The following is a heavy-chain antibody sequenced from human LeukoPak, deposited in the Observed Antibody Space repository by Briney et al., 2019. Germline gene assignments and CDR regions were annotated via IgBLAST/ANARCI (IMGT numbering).Heavy chain of an antibody. CDR2: INHSGST. J-gene: IGHJ4*02. CDR3: ARGLEAYSSGTFDY. Sequence: SETLSLTCAVYGGSFSGYYWSWIRQPPGKGLEWIGEINHSGSTNYNPSLKSRVTISVDTSKNQFSLNLSSVTAADTAVYYCARGLEAYSSGTFDYWGQGTLVTVSS. CDR1: GGSFSGYY. V-gene: IGHV4-34*01. D-gene: IGHD6-19*01.